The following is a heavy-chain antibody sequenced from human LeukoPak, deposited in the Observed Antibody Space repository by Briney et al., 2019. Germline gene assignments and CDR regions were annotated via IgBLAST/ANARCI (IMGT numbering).Heavy chain of an antibody. D-gene: IGHD3-10*01. CDR1: GFTFSNYW. J-gene: IGHJ4*02. Sequence: ETGGSLRLSCAASGFTFSNYWVHWVRQAPGKGLVWVSRINRDGSTTNYADPVKGRFTVSRDNAKNTLNLQMNSLRAEDTAVYYCARDRKSGESSEIDFWGQGTLVTVSS. CDR2: INRDGSTT. CDR3: ARDRKSGESSEIDF. V-gene: IGHV3-74*01.